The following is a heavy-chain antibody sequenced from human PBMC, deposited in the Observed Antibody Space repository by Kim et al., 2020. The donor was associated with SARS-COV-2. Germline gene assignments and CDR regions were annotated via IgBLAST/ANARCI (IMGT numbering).Heavy chain of an antibody. CDR3: AFPTVTTQLLLPGGYYYGMDV. CDR1: GYTFTSYA. V-gene: IGHV7-4-1*02. CDR2: INTNTGNP. D-gene: IGHD4-4*01. Sequence: ASVKVSCKASGYTFTSYAMNWVRQAPGQGLEWMGWINTNTGNPTYAQGFTGRFVFSLDTSVSTAYLQISSLKAEDTAVYYCAFPTVTTQLLLPGGYYYGMDVWGQGTTVTVSS. J-gene: IGHJ6*02.